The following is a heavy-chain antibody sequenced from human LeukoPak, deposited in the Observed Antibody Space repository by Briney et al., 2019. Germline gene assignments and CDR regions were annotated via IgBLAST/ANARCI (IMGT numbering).Heavy chain of an antibody. J-gene: IGHJ6*02. V-gene: IGHV4-59*08. CDR3: ARHYEQDYYYGMDV. Sequence: SETLSLTCTVSGGSISSYYWSWIRQPPGKGLEWIGYIYYSGSTNYNPSLKSRVTISVDTSKNQFSLKLSSVTAADTAVDYCARHYEQDYYYGMDVWGQGTTVTVSS. CDR2: IYYSGST. CDR1: GGSISSYY. D-gene: IGHD3-3*01.